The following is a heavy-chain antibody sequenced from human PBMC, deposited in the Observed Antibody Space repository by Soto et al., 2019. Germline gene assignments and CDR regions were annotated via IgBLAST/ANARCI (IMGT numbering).Heavy chain of an antibody. CDR2: ISGTGAST. Sequence: EVQMLQSGGDLVQPGGSLRLSCAASRFTFSSYAMIWVRQAPGKGLEWVATISGTGASTCNADSVEGRFTISRHNTKNTLYLQMNSLRAEDTAVYYCANVRAETGDYWGQGTIDTFSS. J-gene: IGHJ4*02. V-gene: IGHV3-23*01. CDR3: ANVRAETGDY. D-gene: IGHD3-9*01. CDR1: RFTFSSYA.